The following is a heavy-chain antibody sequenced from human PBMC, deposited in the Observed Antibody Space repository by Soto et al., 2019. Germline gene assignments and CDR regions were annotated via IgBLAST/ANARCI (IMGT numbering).Heavy chain of an antibody. CDR2: IYYSGST. Sequence: SETLSLTCTVSGGSISSSSYYWGWIRQPPGKGLEWIGSIYYSGSTYYNPSLKSRVTISVDASKNQLSLKLSSVTAADTAVYYCARHIGVVAASKRWFDPWGQGTLVTVS. CDR1: GGSISSSSYY. V-gene: IGHV4-39*01. CDR3: ARHIGVVAASKRWFDP. J-gene: IGHJ5*02. D-gene: IGHD2-15*01.